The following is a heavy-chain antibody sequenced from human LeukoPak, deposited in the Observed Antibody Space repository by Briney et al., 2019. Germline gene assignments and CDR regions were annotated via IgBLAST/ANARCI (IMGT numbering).Heavy chain of an antibody. D-gene: IGHD4-17*01. CDR2: INPNSGGT. J-gene: IGHJ4*02. V-gene: IGHV1-2*06. CDR3: ARDHGDYVSGGYPY. Sequence: ASVKVSCKASGYTFTGYYMPWVRQAPGQGLEWMGRINPNSGGTNYAQKFQGRATMTRDTSISTAYMELSRLRSDDTAVYYCARDHGDYVSGGYPYWGQGTLVTVSS. CDR1: GYTFTGYY.